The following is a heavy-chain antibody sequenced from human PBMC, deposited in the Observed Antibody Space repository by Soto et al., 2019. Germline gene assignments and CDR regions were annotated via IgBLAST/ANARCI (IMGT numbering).Heavy chain of an antibody. CDR3: VRDHLWAFDY. CDR1: GFTFSSYS. Sequence: EVQLVESGGGLAQPGGSLRLSCVPSGFTFSSYSINWIRQAPGKGPEWVSWISPAGNSVDYTDSVKGRFTISRDNAENSLYLELNSLRDEDTAVYYCVRDHLWAFDYWGQGTLVPVSS. V-gene: IGHV3-48*02. D-gene: IGHD3-16*01. CDR2: ISPAGNSV. J-gene: IGHJ4*02.